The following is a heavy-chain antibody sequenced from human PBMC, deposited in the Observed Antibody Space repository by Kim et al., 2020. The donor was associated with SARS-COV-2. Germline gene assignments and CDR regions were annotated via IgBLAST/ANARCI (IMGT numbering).Heavy chain of an antibody. V-gene: IGHV3-43*02. CDR2: ISGDGGST. D-gene: IGHD2-21*02. CDR1: GFTFDDYA. CDR3: AKDRAYCGGDCYPAPDY. J-gene: IGHJ4*02. Sequence: GGSLRLSCAASGFTFDDYAMHWVRQAPGKGLEWVSLISGDGGSTYYADSVKGRFTISRDNSKNSLYLQMNSLRTEDTALYYCAKDRAYCGGDCYPAPDYWGQGTLVTVSS.